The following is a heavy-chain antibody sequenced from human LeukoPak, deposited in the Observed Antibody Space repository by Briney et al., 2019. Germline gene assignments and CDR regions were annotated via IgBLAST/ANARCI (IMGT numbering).Heavy chain of an antibody. CDR1: EFPVRSNY. J-gene: IGHJ6*03. D-gene: IGHD1-14*01. Sequence: GGSLRLSCAASEFPVRSNYMTWVRQAPGKGLEWVSAIYSGGTTYCAESVQGRFTISRDNSMNTLYLQMNSLRAEDTAVYYCATVTGPRGYYFCYMDVWGKGTTVTISS. CDR2: IYSGGTT. V-gene: IGHV3-66*01. CDR3: ATVTGPRGYYFCYMDV.